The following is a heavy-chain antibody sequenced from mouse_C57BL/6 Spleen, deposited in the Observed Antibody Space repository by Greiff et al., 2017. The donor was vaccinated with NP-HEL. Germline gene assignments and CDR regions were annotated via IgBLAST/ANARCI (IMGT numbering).Heavy chain of an antibody. V-gene: IGHV1-80*01. Sequence: VQLQQSGAELVKPGASVKISCKASGYAFSSYWMNWVKQRPGKGLEWIGQIYPGDGDTNYNGKFKGKATLTADKSSSTAYMQLSSLTSEDSAVYFCARRRDYYAFYAMDYWGQGTSVTVSS. CDR2: IYPGDGDT. D-gene: IGHD1-1*01. J-gene: IGHJ4*01. CDR3: ARRRDYYAFYAMDY. CDR1: GYAFSSYW.